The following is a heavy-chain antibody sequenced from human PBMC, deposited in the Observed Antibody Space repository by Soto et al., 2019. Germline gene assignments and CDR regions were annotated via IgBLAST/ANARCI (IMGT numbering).Heavy chain of an antibody. CDR3: ATDSKWEPWGRGFYYGMDV. D-gene: IGHD1-26*01. CDR1: GYTLTELS. J-gene: IGHJ6*02. Sequence: ASVKVSCKVSGYTLTELSMHWVRQAPGKGLEWMGGFDPEDGETIYAQKFQGRVTMTEDTSTDTAYMELSSLRSEDTAVYYCATDSKWEPWGRGFYYGMDVWGQGTTVTVSS. CDR2: FDPEDGET. V-gene: IGHV1-24*01.